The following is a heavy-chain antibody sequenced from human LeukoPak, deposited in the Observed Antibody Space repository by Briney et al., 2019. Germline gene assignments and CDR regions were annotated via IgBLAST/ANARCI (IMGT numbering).Heavy chain of an antibody. CDR1: GFTFSSYN. J-gene: IGHJ6*03. CDR2: ISTSSSYI. D-gene: IGHD1-26*01. Sequence: GGSLRLSCAASGFTFSSYNMNWVRQAPGKGLEWVSSISTSSSYIYYADSVKGRFTISRDNSKNSLYLQMISLRAEDTAIYYCARDPYSGSYGDSYYYYMDVWGKGTTVTISS. V-gene: IGHV3-21*01. CDR3: ARDPYSGSYGDSYYYYMDV.